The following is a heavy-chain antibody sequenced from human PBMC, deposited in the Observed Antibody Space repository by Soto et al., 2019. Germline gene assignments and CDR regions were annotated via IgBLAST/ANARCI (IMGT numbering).Heavy chain of an antibody. CDR3: ARDSRDCSSTSCFTDAFDI. V-gene: IGHV3-23*01. D-gene: IGHD2-2*02. J-gene: IGHJ4*02. CDR2: ISDSGGRK. CDR1: GFTFSSYA. Sequence: GGSLRLSCAASGFTFSSYAISWLRQAPGKGLEWVSSISDSGGRKYYADSVKGRFTISRDNSKNTLYLQMNSLRAEDTAVYYCARDSRDCSSTSCFTDAFDIWGQGTLVTVSS.